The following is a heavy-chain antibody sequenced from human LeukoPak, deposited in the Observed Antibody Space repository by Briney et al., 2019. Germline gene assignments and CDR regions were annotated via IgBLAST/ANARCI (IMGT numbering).Heavy chain of an antibody. CDR1: GFTFRSYA. D-gene: IGHD2-2*01. CDR2: ISDSGGSA. J-gene: IGHJ4*02. Sequence: GGSLRLSCAAPGFTFRSYAMNWVRQAPGKGLQWVSVISDSGGSAHYADSVQGRFTISRDNSKNTLYIQMNSLRAEDTAIYYCAKGTTSSPTCPIDYWGPGTLVTVSS. V-gene: IGHV3-23*01. CDR3: AKGTTSSPTCPIDY.